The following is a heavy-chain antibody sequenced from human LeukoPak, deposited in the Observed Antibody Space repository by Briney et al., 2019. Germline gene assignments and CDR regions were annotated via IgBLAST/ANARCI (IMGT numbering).Heavy chain of an antibody. J-gene: IGHJ6*03. Sequence: PGGSLRLSCAASGFTFNNYGMHWVRQAPGKGLEWVAFIRYNGNNQYYADSVKGRFTISRDNSKNTLYLQMNSLSAEDTAFYYCAKEELRRITMWGYMDVWGKGATVTISS. CDR3: AKEELRRITMWGYMDV. D-gene: IGHD3-10*02. V-gene: IGHV3-30*02. CDR2: IRYNGNNQ. CDR1: GFTFNNYG.